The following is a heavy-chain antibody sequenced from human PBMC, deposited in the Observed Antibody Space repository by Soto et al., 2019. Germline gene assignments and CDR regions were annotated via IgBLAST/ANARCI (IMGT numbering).Heavy chain of an antibody. J-gene: IGHJ4*02. Sequence: PSEILSLTCAVSGYSISSGYYWGWIRQPPGKGLEWIGSMYHSGSTDYNPSLKSRITISVDTSKNQFSLKLRSATAADTAVYYCVRDYSGSSFDYWGQGTLVTSPQ. CDR3: VRDYSGSSFDY. V-gene: IGHV4-38-2*02. D-gene: IGHD1-26*01. CDR2: MYHSGST. CDR1: GYSISSGYY.